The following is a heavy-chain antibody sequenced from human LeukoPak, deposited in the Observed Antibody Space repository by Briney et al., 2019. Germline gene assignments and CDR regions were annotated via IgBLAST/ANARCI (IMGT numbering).Heavy chain of an antibody. J-gene: IGHJ4*02. CDR3: ARRTIVATIDY. V-gene: IGHV4-34*01. CDR2: INHSGST. Sequence: SETLSLTCAVYGGSFSGYYWGWIRQPPGKGLEWIGEINHSGSTNYNPSLKSRVTITADTSKNQFSLKLSSVTAADTAVYYCARRTIVATIDYWGQGTLVTVSS. CDR1: GGSFSGYY. D-gene: IGHD5-12*01.